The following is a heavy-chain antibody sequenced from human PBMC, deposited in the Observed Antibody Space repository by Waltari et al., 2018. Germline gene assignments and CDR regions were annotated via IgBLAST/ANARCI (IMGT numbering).Heavy chain of an antibody. Sequence: VQLVESGGGSVKPGGSLRLSCTASGFNITDAGDGWARKDEGKGLEWVGHIKSRSEGGTGEYAAPVKGRFAISRDDSKNTVWLQMDSQKTEDTAVYYCATNHLVRGSHWSYGMDVWGQGTTVTVSS. J-gene: IGHJ6*02. CDR1: GFNITDAG. V-gene: IGHV3-15*01. D-gene: IGHD3-10*01. CDR2: IKSRSEGGTG. CDR3: ATNHLVRGSHWSYGMDV.